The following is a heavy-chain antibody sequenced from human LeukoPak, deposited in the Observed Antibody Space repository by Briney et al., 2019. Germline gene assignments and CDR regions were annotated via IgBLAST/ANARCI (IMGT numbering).Heavy chain of an antibody. CDR3: ARERGGFCSGTSCYKAFDI. D-gene: IGHD2-2*02. CDR2: IKQDGSEK. V-gene: IGHV3-7*01. J-gene: IGHJ3*02. CDR1: GFTFSSYW. Sequence: PGGSLRLSCAASGFTFSSYWMTWVRQAPGKGLEWVANIKQDGSEKYYVDSVKGRFTISRDSANISLYLQLNSLRAEDTAVYYCARERGGFCSGTSCYKAFDIWGQGTMVTVSS.